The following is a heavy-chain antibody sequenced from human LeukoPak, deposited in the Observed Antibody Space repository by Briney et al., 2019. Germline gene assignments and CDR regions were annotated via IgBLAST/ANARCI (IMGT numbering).Heavy chain of an antibody. Sequence: SETLSLTCAVYGGSFSGYYWSWIRQPPGKGLEWIGEINHSGSTNYNPSLKSRVTISVDTSKNQFSLKLSSVTAADTAVYYCARGVDYYGSGSYEGAFDYWGQGTLVTVSS. D-gene: IGHD3-10*01. V-gene: IGHV4-34*01. CDR1: GGSFSGYY. CDR3: ARGVDYYGSGSYEGAFDY. J-gene: IGHJ4*02. CDR2: INHSGST.